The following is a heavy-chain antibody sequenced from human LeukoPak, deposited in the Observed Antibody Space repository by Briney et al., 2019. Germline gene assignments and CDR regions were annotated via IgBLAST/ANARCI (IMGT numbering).Heavy chain of an antibody. Sequence: GGSLRLSCAASGFTFNIYWMHWVRQAPGKGLAWVTRVNSDGSGTRYADSVKGRFTISRDNAKNTLYLQMHSLRAEGTAVYYCVRSAYGGEQADYWGQGTLVTVSS. D-gene: IGHD4-23*01. CDR2: VNSDGSGT. CDR1: GFTFNIYW. J-gene: IGHJ4*02. CDR3: VRSAYGGEQADY. V-gene: IGHV3-74*01.